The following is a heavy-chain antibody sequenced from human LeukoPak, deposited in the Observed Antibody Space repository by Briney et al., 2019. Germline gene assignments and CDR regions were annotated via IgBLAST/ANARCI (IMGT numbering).Heavy chain of an antibody. V-gene: IGHV4-59*12. CDR2: IYYSGST. J-gene: IGHJ5*02. CDR1: GGSISSYY. Sequence: PSETLSLTCTVSGGSISSYYWSWIRQPPGKGLEWIGYIYYSGSTNYNPSLKSRVSISVDTSRNQFSLKPSSVTAADTAVYYCATNPGGYCSSTRCYGEAPWGQGTLVTVSS. CDR3: ATNPGGYCSSTRCYGEAP. D-gene: IGHD2-2*01.